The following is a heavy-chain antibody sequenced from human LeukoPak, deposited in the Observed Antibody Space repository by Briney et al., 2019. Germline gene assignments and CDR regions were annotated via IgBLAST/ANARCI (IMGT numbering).Heavy chain of an antibody. Sequence: PGGSLRLSCAASGFSFSTYNMNWVRQAPGKGLDWVSYISSSSSTIYYADSAKGRFTISRDNAKNSLYLQMNSLRAEDTAVYYCARDGIRSNDYWGQGTLVTVSS. CDR3: ARDGIRSNDY. V-gene: IGHV3-48*01. D-gene: IGHD1-26*01. CDR2: ISSSSSTI. CDR1: GFSFSTYN. J-gene: IGHJ4*02.